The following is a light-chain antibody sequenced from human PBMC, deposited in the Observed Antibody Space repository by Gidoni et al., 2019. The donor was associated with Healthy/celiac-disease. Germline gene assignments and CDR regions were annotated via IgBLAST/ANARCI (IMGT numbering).Light chain of an antibody. CDR3: QKYNSAPTWT. CDR1: QGISNY. CDR2: AAS. Sequence: DIQMTQSPSSLSASVGDRVTSTCRASQGISNYLAWYQQKPGKVPKLLIYAASTLQSGVPSRFSGSGSGTDFTLTISSLQPEDVATYYCQKYNSAPTWTFGQXTKVEIK. V-gene: IGKV1-27*01. J-gene: IGKJ1*01.